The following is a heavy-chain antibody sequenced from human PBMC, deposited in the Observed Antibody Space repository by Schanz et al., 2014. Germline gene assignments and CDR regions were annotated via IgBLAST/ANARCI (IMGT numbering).Heavy chain of an antibody. Sequence: QVHLVESGGGVVQPGGSLRLSCAASGFPFSTYGMHWVRQAPGKGLEWVAFIHYDGTYKYYGDSVKGRFTISRDNSKNTLFLQMNSLRADDTGVYYCAKLDGYAYGSLGQNYFDYWGQGSLVTVSS. CDR3: AKLDGYAYGSLGQNYFDY. V-gene: IGHV3-30*02. J-gene: IGHJ4*02. CDR1: GFPFSTYG. CDR2: IHYDGTYK. D-gene: IGHD5-18*01.